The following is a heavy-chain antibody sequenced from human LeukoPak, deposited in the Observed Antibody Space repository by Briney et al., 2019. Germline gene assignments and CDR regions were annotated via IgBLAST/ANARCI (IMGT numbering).Heavy chain of an antibody. J-gene: IGHJ5*02. CDR3: ARGQARLAWFDP. CDR2: MYHSGST. D-gene: IGHD6-19*01. V-gene: IGHV4-38-2*02. Sequence: TSETLSLTCTVSGYSISSGYYWGWIRQPPGKGLEGIGSMYHSGSTYYKPSLKSRATISLGTSNNQFSLKLRSVTAADTAVYYCARGQARLAWFDPWGQGTLVTVSS. CDR1: GYSISSGYY.